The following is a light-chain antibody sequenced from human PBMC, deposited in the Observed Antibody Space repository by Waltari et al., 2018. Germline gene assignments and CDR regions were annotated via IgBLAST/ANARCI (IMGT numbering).Light chain of an antibody. V-gene: IGLV3-25*03. CDR3: QSTDNSGTYVV. CDR2: KDT. CDR1: ALPKQY. Sequence: SYELTQPPSVSVSPGQTARITCSGDALPKQYSFWYQQRSGQAPVVVIYKDTERPSWIPERFSGASSGTSVTLTIIGVQAADEADYDCQSTDNSGTYVVFGGGTKLTVL. J-gene: IGLJ2*01.